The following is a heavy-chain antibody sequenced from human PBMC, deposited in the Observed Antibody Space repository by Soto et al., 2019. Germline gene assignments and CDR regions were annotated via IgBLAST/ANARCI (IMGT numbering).Heavy chain of an antibody. Sequence: HPGGSLRLSCAASGFTVSSDYMSWVRQAPGKGLEWVSFINRAGSTQYADSVKGRFTISRDNSKNTLYLQMNSLRAEDTAVYYCARDSRYDYGGDYFGYWGQGTLVTVSS. CDR1: GFTVSSDY. D-gene: IGHD3-10*01. J-gene: IGHJ4*02. CDR3: ARDSRYDYGGDYFGY. CDR2: INRAGST. V-gene: IGHV3-66*01.